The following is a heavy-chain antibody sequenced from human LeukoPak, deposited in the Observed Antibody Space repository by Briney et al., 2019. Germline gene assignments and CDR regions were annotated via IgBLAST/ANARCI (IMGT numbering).Heavy chain of an antibody. Sequence: PSETLSLTCTVAGGSISSYYWSWIRQPPGKGLGWIGYIYYSGSTNYNPSLKSRVTISVDTSKNQFSLKLSSVTAADTAVYYCARVRDSAYDADFDYWGQGTLVTVSS. J-gene: IGHJ4*02. CDR2: IYYSGST. CDR3: ARVRDSAYDADFDY. CDR1: GGSISSYY. D-gene: IGHD5-12*01. V-gene: IGHV4-59*01.